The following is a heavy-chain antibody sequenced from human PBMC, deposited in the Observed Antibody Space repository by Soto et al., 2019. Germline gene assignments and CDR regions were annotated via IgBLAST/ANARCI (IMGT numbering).Heavy chain of an antibody. CDR1: GYTFTTYY. V-gene: IGHV1-46*01. D-gene: IGHD6-19*01. CDR3: ARSSSGWINFDY. Sequence: ASVKVSCKASGYTFTTYYIHWVRQAPGQGLEWMGIINPSGGSTSYAQKFQGRVTMTRDTSTSTVYMELSSLRSEDTAVYYCARSSSGWINFDYWGQGTLVTVSS. CDR2: INPSGGST. J-gene: IGHJ4*02.